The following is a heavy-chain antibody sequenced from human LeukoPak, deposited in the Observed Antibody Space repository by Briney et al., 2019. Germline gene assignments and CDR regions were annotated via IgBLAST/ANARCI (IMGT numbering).Heavy chain of an antibody. CDR1: GLTSINYN. Sequence: PGGPLKPSGAAPGLTSINYNMSWIRQAPGKGREWVSYISSSGSTIYYADSVKGRFTISRDNAKNSLYLQMNSLRAEDTAVYYCARSATGYFDYWGQGTLVTVSS. D-gene: IGHD3-10*01. CDR3: ARSATGYFDY. J-gene: IGHJ4*02. CDR2: ISSSGSTI. V-gene: IGHV3-11*04.